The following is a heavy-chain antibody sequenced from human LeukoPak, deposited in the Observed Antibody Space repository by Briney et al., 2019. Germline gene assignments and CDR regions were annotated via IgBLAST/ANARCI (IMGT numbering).Heavy chain of an antibody. D-gene: IGHD6-19*01. J-gene: IGHJ4*02. V-gene: IGHV1-46*01. CDR3: ARDGVAGVYYFDY. CDR1: GYTFTSYY. CDR2: INPSGGST. Sequence: ASVRVSCKASGYTFTSYYMHWVRQAPGQGLEWMGIINPSGGSTNYAQKFQGRVTMTRDMSTSTVYMELSSLRSEDTAVYYCARDGVAGVYYFDYWGQGTLVTVSS.